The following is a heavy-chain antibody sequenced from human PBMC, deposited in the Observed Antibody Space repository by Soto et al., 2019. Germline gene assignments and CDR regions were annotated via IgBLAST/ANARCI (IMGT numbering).Heavy chain of an antibody. D-gene: IGHD6-13*01. J-gene: IGHJ1*01. CDR3: ARDNGKYSSSWYPVYFQH. CDR2: ISYDGSNK. Sequence: QVQLVESGGGVVQPGRSLRLSCAASGFTFSSYAMHWVRQAPGKGLEWVAVISYDGSNKYYADSVKGRSTISRDNSKNTLYLQMNSLRAEDTAVYYCARDNGKYSSSWYPVYFQHWGQGTLVTVSS. CDR1: GFTFSSYA. V-gene: IGHV3-30-3*01.